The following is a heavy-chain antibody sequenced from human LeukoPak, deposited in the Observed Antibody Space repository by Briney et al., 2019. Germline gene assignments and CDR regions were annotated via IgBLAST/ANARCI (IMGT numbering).Heavy chain of an antibody. CDR1: GGSISSSSYY. J-gene: IGHJ5*01. CDR2: IYYSGST. D-gene: IGHD2-15*01. V-gene: IGHV4-39*07. Sequence: SETLSLTCTVSGGSISSSSYYWGWIRQPPGKGLEWIGSIYYSGSTYYNPSLKSRVTISVDTSKNQFSLKLSSVTAADTAVYYCARGPGAATQEAFDSWGQGTLVTVSS. CDR3: ARGPGAATQEAFDS.